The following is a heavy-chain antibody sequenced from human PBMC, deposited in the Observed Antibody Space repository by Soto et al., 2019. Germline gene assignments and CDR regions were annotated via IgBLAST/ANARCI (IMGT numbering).Heavy chain of an antibody. V-gene: IGHV3-21*01. CDR2: ISSSSSYI. CDR1: GFTCGSYN. Sequence: PGGALRLSCAASGFTCGSYNMKGVRQAAGEGLAWVSSISSSSSYIYYAVSVKGRFTISRDNAKNSLYLQMNSLRAEDTAVYYCARVPQVPYYYDSSDPTPYYGMDVWGQGTTVTVSS. CDR3: ARVPQVPYYYDSSDPTPYYGMDV. J-gene: IGHJ6*02. D-gene: IGHD3-22*01.